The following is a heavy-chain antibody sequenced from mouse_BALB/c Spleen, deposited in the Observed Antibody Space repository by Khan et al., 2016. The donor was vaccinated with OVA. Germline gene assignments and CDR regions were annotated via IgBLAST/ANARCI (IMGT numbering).Heavy chain of an antibody. V-gene: IGHV2-6-1*01. D-gene: IGHD2-10*01. CDR3: ARQPYYHYNVMNY. CDR2: IWSDGST. Sequence: VELVESGPGLVAPSLSLSITCTISGFSLTNYGVHWVRQPPGKGLEWLVVIWSDGSTTYNSALKSRLTITKDNSKSQVFLKMNSLQTDDTALYFCARQPYYHYNVMNYWGQGTSVTVSS. CDR1: GFSLTNYG. J-gene: IGHJ4*01.